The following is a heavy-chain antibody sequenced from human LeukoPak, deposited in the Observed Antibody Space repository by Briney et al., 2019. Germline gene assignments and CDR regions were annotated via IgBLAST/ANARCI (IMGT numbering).Heavy chain of an antibody. V-gene: IGHV4-4*02. CDR1: GGSISSSNW. Sequence: SETLSLTCAVSGGSISSSNWWSWVRQPPGKGLEWVGEIYHSGSTNYNPSLKSRVTISVDKSKNQFSLNLSSVTAADTAVYYCAGQYYDGSGSYYFDYWGQGTLVTVSS. J-gene: IGHJ4*02. D-gene: IGHD3-22*01. CDR3: AGQYYDGSGSYYFDY. CDR2: IYHSGST.